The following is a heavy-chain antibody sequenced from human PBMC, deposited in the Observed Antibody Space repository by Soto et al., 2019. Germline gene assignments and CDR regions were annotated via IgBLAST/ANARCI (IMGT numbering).Heavy chain of an antibody. CDR2: IYYRGST. CDR1: GGSISTYY. J-gene: IGHJ5*02. Sequence: SETLSLTCTVSGGSISTYYWSWIRQPPGKGQEWIGYIYYRGSTYYNPSHKRRITMSVDTSRNQLLLQLNSVTAADTAVYYCARESAGSHKNNWFDXW. CDR3: ARESAGSHKNNWFDX. V-gene: IGHV4-59*01. D-gene: IGHD3-10*01.